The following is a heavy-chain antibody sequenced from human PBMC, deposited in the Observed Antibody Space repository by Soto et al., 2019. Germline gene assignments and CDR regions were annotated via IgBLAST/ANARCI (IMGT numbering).Heavy chain of an antibody. V-gene: IGHV4-34*01. CDR3: ASRDRMVKGMAAPGDYFDY. CDR1: GGSFSGYY. CDR2: INHSGST. J-gene: IGHJ4*02. Sequence: SETLSLTCAVYGGSFSGYYWSWIRQPPGKGLEWIGEINHSGSTNYNPSLKSRVTISVDTSKNQFSLKLSSVTAADTAVYYCASRDRMVKGMAAPGDYFDYWGQGTLVTVSS. D-gene: IGHD6-6*01.